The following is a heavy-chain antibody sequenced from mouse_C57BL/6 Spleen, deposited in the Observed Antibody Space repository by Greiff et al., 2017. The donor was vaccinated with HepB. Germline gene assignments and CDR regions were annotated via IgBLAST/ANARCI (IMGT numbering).Heavy chain of an antibody. Sequence: VQLQQPGAELVMPGASVKLSCKASGYTFTSYWMHWVKQRPGQGLEWIGEIDPSDSYTNYNQKFKGKSTLTVDKSSSTAYMQLSSLTSEDSAVYYCARSITTVVMDYWGQGTSVTVSS. CDR1: GYTFTSYW. CDR2: IDPSDSYT. CDR3: ARSITTVVMDY. V-gene: IGHV1-69*01. J-gene: IGHJ4*01. D-gene: IGHD1-1*01.